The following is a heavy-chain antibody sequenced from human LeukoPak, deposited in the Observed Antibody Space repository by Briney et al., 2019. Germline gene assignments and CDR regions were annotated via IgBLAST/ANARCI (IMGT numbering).Heavy chain of an antibody. V-gene: IGHV4-34*01. CDR3: ARGGKYYDFWSGAKNGIDY. CDR2: VSPGGYT. D-gene: IGHD3-3*01. J-gene: IGHJ4*02. Sequence: SETLSLTCAVSDVSVNDYYWSWIRQSPEKGLEWIGEVSPGGYTNSNPSLKSRVTISVDTSKNQFSLKLSSVTAADTAVYYCARGGKYYDFWSGAKNGIDYWGQGTLVTVSS. CDR1: DVSVNDYY.